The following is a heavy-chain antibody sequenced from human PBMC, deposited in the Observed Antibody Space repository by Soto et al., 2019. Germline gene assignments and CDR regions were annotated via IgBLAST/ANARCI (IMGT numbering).Heavy chain of an antibody. CDR1: GGSISISNW. J-gene: IGHJ5*02. Sequence: QVQLPESGPGLVKPSGTLSLTCAVSGGSISISNWWSWVRQPPGQGLEWIGEIFHRGDTNSNPSLKSRGTISVDRSKNQFSLKLNSVTAADTARYYCARGTTTIAPKNWCDTWREGILVTVSS. V-gene: IGHV4-4*02. CDR2: IFHRGDT. D-gene: IGHD1-1*01. CDR3: ARGTTTIAPKNWCDT.